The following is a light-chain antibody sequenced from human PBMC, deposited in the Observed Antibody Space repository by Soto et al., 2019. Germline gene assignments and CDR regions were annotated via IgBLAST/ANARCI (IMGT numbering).Light chain of an antibody. J-gene: IGKJ5*01. CDR2: DVS. CDR3: QQFNSYPIT. V-gene: IGKV1-13*02. CDR1: QDIRGA. Sequence: AIQLTQSPSSLSASVGDRVTITCRASQDIRGALAWYQQKPGKAPKILLYDVSTLESGVPSRFSGSGSGTDFALTISSLQPVDCATYCCQQFNSYPITFGQGTRLEI.